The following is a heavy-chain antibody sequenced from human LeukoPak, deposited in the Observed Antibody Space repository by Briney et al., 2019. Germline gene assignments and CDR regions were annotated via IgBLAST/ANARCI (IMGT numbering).Heavy chain of an antibody. Sequence: GGSLRLSCAASGFTFSSYAMHWVRQAPGKGLEYVSGISSNGGSTYYANSVKGRFTISRDNSKNTLYLQMGSLRAEDMAVYYCARGQVGAINDAFDIRGQGTMVTVSS. CDR1: GFTFSSYA. V-gene: IGHV3-64*01. CDR3: ARGQVGAINDAFDI. J-gene: IGHJ3*02. D-gene: IGHD1-26*01. CDR2: ISSNGGST.